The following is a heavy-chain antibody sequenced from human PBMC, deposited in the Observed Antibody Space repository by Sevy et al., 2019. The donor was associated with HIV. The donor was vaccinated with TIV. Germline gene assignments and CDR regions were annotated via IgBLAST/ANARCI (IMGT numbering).Heavy chain of an antibody. V-gene: IGHV3-23*01. Sequence: GGSLRLSCAASGFTFSNYAMTWVRQAPGKGLEWVSAITGSGSNTFYADPVKVRFTVSRDNSKNTLYLQMNSLRTEDTAVYYCAKDRGFWYFDLWGRGTLVTVSS. CDR1: GFTFSNYA. J-gene: IGHJ2*01. D-gene: IGHD3-10*01. CDR3: AKDRGFWYFDL. CDR2: ITGSGSNT.